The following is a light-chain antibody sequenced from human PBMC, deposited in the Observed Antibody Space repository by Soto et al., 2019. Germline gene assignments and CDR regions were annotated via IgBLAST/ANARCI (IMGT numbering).Light chain of an antibody. Sequence: DIQMTQSPSSLSASVGDRVTITCQADQGISKSLSWYQQKPGMAPKLLIYDASNLETGVPSRFSGSGSGIDFTLTISCLQPEDFGRYYCQQYDDLPFTFGGGTKVEIK. CDR3: QQYDDLPFT. CDR2: DAS. CDR1: QGISKS. V-gene: IGKV1-33*01. J-gene: IGKJ4*01.